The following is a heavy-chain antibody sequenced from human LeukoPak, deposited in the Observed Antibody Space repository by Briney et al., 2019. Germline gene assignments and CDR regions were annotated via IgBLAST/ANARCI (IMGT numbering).Heavy chain of an antibody. J-gene: IGHJ4*02. CDR2: ISRSGGAP. Sequence: GGSLRLSCAASGFTFSSHDMNWVRQAPGKGLEWVSSISRSGGAPAYADSVKGRFTISRDNSKDTLCLQMNRLRAEDTAVYYCAKDFNWSDAGWGQGTLVTVSS. CDR1: GFTFSSHD. V-gene: IGHV3-23*01. D-gene: IGHD1-20*01. CDR3: AKDFNWSDAG.